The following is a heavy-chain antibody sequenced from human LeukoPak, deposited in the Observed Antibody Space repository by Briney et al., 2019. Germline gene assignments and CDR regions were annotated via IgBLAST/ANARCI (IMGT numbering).Heavy chain of an antibody. Sequence: GRSLRLSCVASGFSIYTYDMNWVRQAPGKGLEWVASISDDGLSTFYSDSVKGRFTISRDDSNNALSLAMTSLRSEDTAIYYCARRALRGQTVRGGHHLGPWGLGTLVAVSS. CDR2: ISDDGLST. V-gene: IGHV3-30*03. D-gene: IGHD3-10*01. J-gene: IGHJ5*02. CDR1: GFSIYTYD. CDR3: ARRALRGQTVRGGHHLGP.